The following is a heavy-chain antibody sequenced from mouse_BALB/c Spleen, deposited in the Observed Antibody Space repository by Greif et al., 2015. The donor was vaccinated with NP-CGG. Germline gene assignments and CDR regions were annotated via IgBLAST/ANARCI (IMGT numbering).Heavy chain of an antibody. J-gene: IGHJ4*01. CDR2: IYPGDGDT. CDR3: AREESPAYYAMDY. V-gene: IGHV1-80*01. Sequence: VMLVESGAELVRPGSSVKISCKASGYAFSSYWMNWVKQRPEQGLEWIGQIYPGDGDTNYNGKFKGKATLTADKSSSTAYMQLSSLTSEDSAVYFCAREESPAYYAMDYWGQGTSVTVSS. CDR1: GYAFSSYW.